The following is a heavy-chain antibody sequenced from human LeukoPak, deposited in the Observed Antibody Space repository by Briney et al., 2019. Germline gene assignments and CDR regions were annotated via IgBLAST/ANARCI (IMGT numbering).Heavy chain of an antibody. Sequence: TGGSLRLSCAASGFTFSSYGMHWVRQAPGKGLEWVAVISYDGSNKYYADSVKGRFTISRDNSKNTLYLQMNSLRAEDTAVYYCARAGVAMGVDIWGQGTMVTVSS. D-gene: IGHD1-26*01. CDR3: ARAGVAMGVDI. CDR1: GFTFSSYG. CDR2: ISYDGSNK. J-gene: IGHJ3*02. V-gene: IGHV3-30*03.